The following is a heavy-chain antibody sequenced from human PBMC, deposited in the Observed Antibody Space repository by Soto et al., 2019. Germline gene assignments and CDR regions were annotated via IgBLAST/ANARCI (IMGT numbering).Heavy chain of an antibody. D-gene: IGHD5-12*01. CDR2: IIPIFGTA. CDR1: GGTFSSYT. J-gene: IGHJ2*01. CDR3: ARGNHRWLQLWYFDL. V-gene: IGHV1-69*12. Sequence: QVKLVQSGAEVKKPGSSVTVSCKASGGTFSSYTISWVRQAPGQGLEWMGGIIPIFGTANYAQKFQGRVTITADESTSTAYMDLSSLRSEDTAVYYCARGNHRWLQLWYFDLWGRGTLVTVSS.